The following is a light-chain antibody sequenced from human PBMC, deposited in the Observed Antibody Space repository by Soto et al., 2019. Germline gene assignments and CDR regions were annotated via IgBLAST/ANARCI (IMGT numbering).Light chain of an antibody. V-gene: IGKV1-5*01. CDR3: QQYTSWT. J-gene: IGKJ1*01. CDR2: DAF. CDR1: QSISTW. Sequence: DIQMTDSPSTLSASEGDRVTITCRASQSISTWLAWYQQKPGNAPKLLIFDAFNLESGVPSRFSGSGSGTEFTLTISSLQPEDFPTYYCQQYTSWTFGQATKVDIK.